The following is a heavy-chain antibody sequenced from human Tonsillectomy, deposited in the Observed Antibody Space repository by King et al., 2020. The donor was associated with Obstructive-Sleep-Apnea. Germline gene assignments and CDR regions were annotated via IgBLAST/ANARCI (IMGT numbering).Heavy chain of an antibody. CDR1: GGSISSSSYY. V-gene: IGHV4-39*07. Sequence: QLQESGPGLVKPSETLSLTCTVSGGSISSSSYYWGWIRQPPGKGLEWIGSIYYSGSTYYNPSLKSRVTISVDTSKNQFSLKLSSVTAADTAVYYCARGSGWPYWYVDLWGRGTLVTVSS. CDR2: IYYSGST. J-gene: IGHJ2*01. CDR3: ARGSGWPYWYVDL. D-gene: IGHD6-19*01.